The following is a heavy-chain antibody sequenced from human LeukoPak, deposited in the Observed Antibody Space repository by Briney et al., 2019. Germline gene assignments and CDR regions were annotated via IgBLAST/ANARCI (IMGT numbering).Heavy chain of an antibody. D-gene: IGHD2-21*02. Sequence: GGSLRLSCAASGFTFSSYAMSGVRQAPGKGREWVSAIRGSGGSTYYADSGKGRFTISRDNAKNTLYLQMNSLRAEDTAVYYCAKDLSHSGGDCYDYWGQGTLVTVSS. CDR2: IRGSGGST. J-gene: IGHJ4*02. V-gene: IGHV3-23*01. CDR1: GFTFSSYA. CDR3: AKDLSHSGGDCYDY.